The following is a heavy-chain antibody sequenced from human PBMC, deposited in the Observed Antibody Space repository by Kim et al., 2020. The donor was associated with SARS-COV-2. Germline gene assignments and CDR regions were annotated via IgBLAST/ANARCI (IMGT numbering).Heavy chain of an antibody. Sequence: ASVKVSCKASVYSFTDYGIHWVRQAPGQRLEWMGWINAGSGYTQYSQKFQGRVTIARDTSASTVFMELNSLRSEDTALYYCASSPRQGAAAGTGPFDYWGQGPLVTVSS. CDR2: INAGSGYT. V-gene: IGHV1-3*01. CDR3: ASSPRQGAAAGTGPFDY. D-gene: IGHD6-13*01. J-gene: IGHJ4*02. CDR1: VYSFTDYG.